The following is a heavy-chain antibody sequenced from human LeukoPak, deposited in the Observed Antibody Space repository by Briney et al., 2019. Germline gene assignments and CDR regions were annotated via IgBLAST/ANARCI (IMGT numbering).Heavy chain of an antibody. CDR1: GFTFNTFN. CDR2: ISSSSGTI. Sequence: GGSLRLSCTGSGFTFNTFNMHWVRQAPGKGLQWLSYISSSSGTIYYADSVKGRFTISRDNAKNSLYLQMNSLRAEDTVVYYCAKRGYSYGQFDYWGQGTLVTVSS. CDR3: AKRGYSYGQFDY. J-gene: IGHJ4*02. V-gene: IGHV3-48*01. D-gene: IGHD5-18*01.